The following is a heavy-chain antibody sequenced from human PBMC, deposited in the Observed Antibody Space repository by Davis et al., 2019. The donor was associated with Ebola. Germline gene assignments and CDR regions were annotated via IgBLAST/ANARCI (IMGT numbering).Heavy chain of an antibody. D-gene: IGHD3-3*01. V-gene: IGHV3-30*04. CDR3: ARDRPLDFFFRDYYGMDV. Sequence: GESLKISCAASGFTFSSYAMHWVRQAPGKGLEWVAVISYDGSNKYYADSVKGRFTLSRDNPRKTLYLQMNSLRAEDTAVYYCARDRPLDFFFRDYYGMDVWGQGTTVTVSS. J-gene: IGHJ6*02. CDR1: GFTFSSYA. CDR2: ISYDGSNK.